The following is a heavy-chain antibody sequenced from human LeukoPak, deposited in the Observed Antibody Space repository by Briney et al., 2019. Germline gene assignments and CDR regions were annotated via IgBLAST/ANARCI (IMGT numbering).Heavy chain of an antibody. Sequence: SETLSLTCAVYGGSFSGYYWSWIRQPPGKGLEWIGEINHSGNTNYNPSLKSRVTISVDTSKNQFSLKLSSVTAADTAVYYCARGHTITMVRGVIIKGEFDPWGQGTLVTVSS. CDR3: ARGHTITMVRGVIIKGEFDP. V-gene: IGHV4-34*01. CDR1: GGSFSGYY. D-gene: IGHD3-10*01. CDR2: INHSGNT. J-gene: IGHJ5*02.